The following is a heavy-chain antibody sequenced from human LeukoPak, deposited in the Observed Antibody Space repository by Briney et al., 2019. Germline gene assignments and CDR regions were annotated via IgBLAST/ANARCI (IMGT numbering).Heavy chain of an antibody. J-gene: IGHJ6*03. CDR3: GKGGAVSSKSITMIRGTRRYYYYMDV. CDR2: IQYDGSNE. V-gene: IGHV3-30*02. D-gene: IGHD3-10*01. CDR1: GFTFSSYG. Sequence: GGSLRLSCAASGFTFSSYGMHWVRQAPGKGLEWVAYIQYDGSNEQYADSVKGRFTISRDNSKNTLYLQMKSLRAEDTAVYYCGKGGAVSSKSITMIRGTRRYYYYMDVWGKGTTVTISS.